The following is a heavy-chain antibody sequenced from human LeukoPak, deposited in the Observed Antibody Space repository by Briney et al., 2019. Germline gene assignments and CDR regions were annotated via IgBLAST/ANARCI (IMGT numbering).Heavy chain of an antibody. V-gene: IGHV1-46*01. CDR3: ARDIHEEGWELLDY. J-gene: IGHJ4*02. CDR1: GYTFTSYY. CDR2: INPSGGGT. D-gene: IGHD1-26*01. Sequence: GASVNVSCKASGYTFTSYYMHWVRQAPGQGLGWMGIINPSGGGTSYAQKVQGRVTMTRDTSTSTLYMELSSLKSEDTAVYYCARDIHEEGWELLDYWGQGTLVTVSS.